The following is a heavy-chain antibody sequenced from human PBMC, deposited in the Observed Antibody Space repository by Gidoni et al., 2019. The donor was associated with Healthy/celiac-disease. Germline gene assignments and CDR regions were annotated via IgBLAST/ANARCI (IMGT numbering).Heavy chain of an antibody. CDR2: INPNSGGT. V-gene: IGHV1-2*02. CDR1: GYTFTGDY. CDR3: ARDKVPPPYDSSGYYYIDY. D-gene: IGHD3-22*01. Sequence: QVQLVQSGAEVKKPGASVKVSCKASGYTFTGDYMHWVRQAPGQGLEWMGWINPNSGGTNYAQKFQGRVTMTRDTSISTAYMELSRLRSDDTAVYYCARDKVPPPYDSSGYYYIDYWGQGTLVTVSS. J-gene: IGHJ4*02.